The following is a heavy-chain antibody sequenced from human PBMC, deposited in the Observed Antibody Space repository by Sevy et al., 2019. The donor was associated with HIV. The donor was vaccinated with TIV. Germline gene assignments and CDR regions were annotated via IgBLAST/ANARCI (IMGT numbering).Heavy chain of an antibody. CDR1: GGSISSGDYY. CDR3: ARTSRDIVLVAAYFDF. CDR2: SYYSGTT. Sequence: SETLSLTCTVSGGSISSGDYYWSWIRQPPGKGLEWIGYSYYSGTTYSNPSLKSRVTISVDTSKNQFSLKLSSVTAADTAVYYCARTSRDIVLVAAYFDFWGQGTLVTVSS. V-gene: IGHV4-30-4*01. J-gene: IGHJ4*02. D-gene: IGHD2-2*01.